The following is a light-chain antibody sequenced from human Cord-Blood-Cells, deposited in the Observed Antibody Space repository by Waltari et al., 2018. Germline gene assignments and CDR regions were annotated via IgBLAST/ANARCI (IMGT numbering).Light chain of an antibody. CDR2: AAS. Sequence: DIQMTQSPSRLSASVRDRVTITCRASQSISSYLNWYQQKPGKAPKLLIYAASSLQSGVPSRFSGSGSGTDFTLTISSLQPEDFATYYCQQSYSTLRTFGGGTKVEIK. V-gene: IGKV1-39*01. J-gene: IGKJ4*01. CDR1: QSISSY. CDR3: QQSYSTLRT.